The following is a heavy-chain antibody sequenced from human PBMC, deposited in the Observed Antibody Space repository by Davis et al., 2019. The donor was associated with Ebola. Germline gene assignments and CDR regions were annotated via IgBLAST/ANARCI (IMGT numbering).Heavy chain of an antibody. V-gene: IGHV4-4*02. D-gene: IGHD6-19*01. CDR1: GDSISSSNW. J-gene: IGHJ6*02. Sequence: SETLSLTCAVSGDSISSSNWWSWVRQPPGKGLEWIGEISQSGSTNYNLSLKSRVTISVDKSKNQFCLKLSSVTAADTAVYYCASHSSGWVDYYYGMDVWGQGTTVTVSS. CDR3: ASHSSGWVDYYYGMDV. CDR2: ISQSGST.